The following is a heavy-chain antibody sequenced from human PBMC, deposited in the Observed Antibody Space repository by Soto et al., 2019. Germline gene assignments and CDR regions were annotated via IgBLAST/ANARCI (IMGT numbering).Heavy chain of an antibody. CDR2: INHLETT. Sequence: QLQLHMSGSGLVKPSQTLSITCIVSGASITYGAYSWSWIRQTPGKGQEWIGYINHLETTFYNPSFESRLTLSIDRTKNQFSLNLKSMSAADRAMYFCARGGGFVSFDYWGQGILGTVSS. CDR3: ARGGGFVSFDY. CDR1: GASITYGAYS. D-gene: IGHD3-10*01. J-gene: IGHJ4*02. V-gene: IGHV4-30-2*01.